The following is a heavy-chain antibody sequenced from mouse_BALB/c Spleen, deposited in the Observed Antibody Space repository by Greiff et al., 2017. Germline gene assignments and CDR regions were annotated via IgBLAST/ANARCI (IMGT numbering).Heavy chain of an antibody. V-gene: IGHV3-8*02. CDR1: GDSITSGY. D-gene: IGHD1-1*01. J-gene: IGHJ4*01. CDR2: ISYSGST. CDR3: ARSIPLLRFPYCYAMDY. Sequence: VQLKESGPSLVKPSQTLSLTCSVTGDSITSGYWNWIRKFPGNKLEYMGYISYSGSTYYNPSLKSRISITRDTSKNQYYLQLNSVTTEDTATYYCARSIPLLRFPYCYAMDYWGQGTSVTVSS.